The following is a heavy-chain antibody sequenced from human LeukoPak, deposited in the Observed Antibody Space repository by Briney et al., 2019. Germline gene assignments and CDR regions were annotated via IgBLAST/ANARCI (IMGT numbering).Heavy chain of an antibody. Sequence: PSETLSLTCVVSGDSISSYYWSWIRQPPGKGLEWIGYIYYSGSTNYNPSLKSRVTISVDTSKNQFSLKLSSVTAADTAVYYCARDRTLYKTRPYGMDVWGQGTTVTVSS. J-gene: IGHJ6*02. CDR1: GDSISSYY. CDR2: IYYSGST. D-gene: IGHD1-1*01. V-gene: IGHV4-59*01. CDR3: ARDRTLYKTRPYGMDV.